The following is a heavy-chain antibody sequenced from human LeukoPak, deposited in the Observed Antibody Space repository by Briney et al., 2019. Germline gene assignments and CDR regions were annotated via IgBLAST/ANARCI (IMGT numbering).Heavy chain of an antibody. D-gene: IGHD2-21*02. CDR2: ITGDGSGA. CDR1: GLTIGSHW. Sequence: GGSLRLSCAASGLTIGSHWMHWVRHPPGKGLVWVARITGDGSGATYADSVQGRFTISRDNAKNTVYLQMNSLRVEDTAVYYCARFVFVSAGDDWGQGALVTVSS. CDR3: ARFVFVSAGDD. J-gene: IGHJ4*02. V-gene: IGHV3-74*01.